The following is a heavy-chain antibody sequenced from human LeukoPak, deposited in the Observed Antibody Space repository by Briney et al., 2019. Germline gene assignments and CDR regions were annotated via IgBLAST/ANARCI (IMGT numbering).Heavy chain of an antibody. CDR1: GGPIIITGYY. J-gene: IGHJ4*02. V-gene: IGHV4-39*07. CDR2: IYYSGST. D-gene: IGHD5-18*01. CDR3: ARRYSYGYFPFDY. Sequence: SETLSLTCTVSGGPIIITGYYWGWIRQPPGKGLEWIGSIYYSGSTYYNPSLKSRVTISVDTSKNQFSLKLSSVTAADTAVYYCARRYSYGYFPFDYWGQGTLVTVSS.